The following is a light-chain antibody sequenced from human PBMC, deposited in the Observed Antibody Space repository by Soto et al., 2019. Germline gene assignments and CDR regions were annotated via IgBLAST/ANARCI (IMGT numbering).Light chain of an antibody. V-gene: IGKV1-17*01. CDR2: SAS. CDR1: QGIRND. J-gene: IGKJ4*01. CDR3: LQHNTYPLT. Sequence: DIQMTQSPSSLSASIGDRVSITCRASQGIRNDLGWYQQKPGQVPKCLIYSASSLQSGVPSRFSGSGFGTDFTLTISSLKPEDSATYYCLQHNTYPLTFGGGTKVEIK.